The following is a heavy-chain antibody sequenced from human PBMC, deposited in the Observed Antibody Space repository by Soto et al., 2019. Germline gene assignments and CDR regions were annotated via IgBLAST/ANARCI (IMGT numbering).Heavy chain of an antibody. J-gene: IGHJ4*02. CDR3: AKVFYYYDSSGYYYFDY. CDR2: ISGSGSTI. Sequence: WSLRLSCAASGFTFSSYAVGWVRQAPGKGPEWISSISGSGSTIYYADSVKGRFTISRDNSKNTLYLQMSSLRAEDTAVYYCAKVFYYYDSSGYYYFDYWGQGTMVTVYS. D-gene: IGHD3-22*01. V-gene: IGHV3-23*01. CDR1: GFTFSSYA.